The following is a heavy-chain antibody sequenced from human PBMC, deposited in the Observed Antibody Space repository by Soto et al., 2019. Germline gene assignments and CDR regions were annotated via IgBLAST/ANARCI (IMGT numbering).Heavy chain of an antibody. V-gene: IGHV1-8*01. J-gene: IGHJ6*02. D-gene: IGHD6-19*01. CDR2: MNPNSGNT. CDR3: ARGPGSSAWRFSYYYTDV. CDR1: FTSYD. Sequence: QVQLVQSGAEVKKPGASVKVSCTFTSYDINWVRQATGQGLEWMGWMNPNSGNTRYAQKFQGRVTMTRNTSNFTAYMEVSSRRSDDTAVYYCARGPGSSAWRFSYYYTDVWGQGTTVTVSS.